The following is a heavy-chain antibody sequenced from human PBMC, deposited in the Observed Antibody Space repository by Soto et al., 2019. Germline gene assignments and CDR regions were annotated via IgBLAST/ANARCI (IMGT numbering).Heavy chain of an antibody. Sequence: SETLSLTCTVSGGSISSGGYYWSWIRQHPGKGLEWIGYIYYSGSTYYNPSLKSRVTTSVDTSKNQFSLKLSSVTAADTAVYYCARAPYCGGDCYSDYFDYWGQGTLVTVSS. V-gene: IGHV4-31*03. J-gene: IGHJ4*02. CDR1: GGSISSGGYY. CDR3: ARAPYCGGDCYSDYFDY. D-gene: IGHD2-21*02. CDR2: IYYSGST.